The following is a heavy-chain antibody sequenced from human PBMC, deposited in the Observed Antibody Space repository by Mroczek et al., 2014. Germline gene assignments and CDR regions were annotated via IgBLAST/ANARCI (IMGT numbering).Heavy chain of an antibody. D-gene: IGHD1-1*01. CDR3: ARDDWNDDYYYYGMNV. CDR1: GFTFSSYA. CDR2: ISYDGSNK. V-gene: IGHV3-30-3*01. Sequence: QVQLVESGGGVVQSGRSLRLSCAASGFTFSSYAMHWVRQAPGKGLEWVAVISYDGSNKYYADSVKGRFTISRDNSKNTLYLQMNSLRAEDTAVYYCARDDWNDDYYYYGMNVWGQGTTVT. J-gene: IGHJ6*02.